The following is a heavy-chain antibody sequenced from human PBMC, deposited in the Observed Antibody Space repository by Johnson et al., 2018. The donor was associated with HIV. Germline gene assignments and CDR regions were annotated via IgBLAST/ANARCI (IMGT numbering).Heavy chain of an antibody. Sequence: VQLVESGGGFVQPGGSLRLSGAASGSPFSSYGMHWVGQAPGKGLEWVAFIRYDGGNKYFADSVKGRFTISRDNSRNTLYLQMNSLRVEDTAVYYCAKDQWSSSWTNDAFDMWGQWTMVTVSS. CDR1: GSPFSSYG. J-gene: IGHJ3*02. V-gene: IGHV3-30*02. CDR2: IRYDGGNK. D-gene: IGHD6-13*01. CDR3: AKDQWSSSWTNDAFDM.